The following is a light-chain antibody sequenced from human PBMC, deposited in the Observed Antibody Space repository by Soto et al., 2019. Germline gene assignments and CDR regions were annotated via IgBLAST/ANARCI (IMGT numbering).Light chain of an antibody. CDR1: SSDVGGFDF. V-gene: IGLV2-14*01. Sequence: QSALTQPASVSGSPGQSITISCTGTSSDVGGFDFVSWFQRRPGKAPRLIIYEVTNRPSGVPDRFSGSKSGTSASLAITGLQAEDEADYYCQSYDSSLSVSYVFGTGTKLTVL. CDR3: QSYDSSLSVSYV. J-gene: IGLJ1*01. CDR2: EVT.